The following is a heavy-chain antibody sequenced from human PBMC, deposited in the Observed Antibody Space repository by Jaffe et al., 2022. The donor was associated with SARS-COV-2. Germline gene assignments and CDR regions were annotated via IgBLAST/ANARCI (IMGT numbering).Heavy chain of an antibody. CDR2: IYTSGST. D-gene: IGHD1-1*01. J-gene: IGHJ3*02. Sequence: QVQLQESGPGLVKPSQTLSLTCTVSGGSISSGSYYWSWIRQPAGKGLEWIGRIYTSGSTNYNPSLKSRVTISVDTSKNQFSLKLSSVTAADTAVYYCAREDQRGFFTTDAFDIWGQGTMVTVSS. CDR3: AREDQRGFFTTDAFDI. V-gene: IGHV4-61*02. CDR1: GGSISSGSYY.